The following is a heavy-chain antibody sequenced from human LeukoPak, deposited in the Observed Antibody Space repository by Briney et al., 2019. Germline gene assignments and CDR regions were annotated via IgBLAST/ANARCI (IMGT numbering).Heavy chain of an antibody. D-gene: IGHD3-16*01. V-gene: IGHV1-18*04. J-gene: IGHJ4*02. CDR3: ASKPRGESRPFDY. CDR2: INVASGDT. CDR1: GYTFTSYG. Sequence: ASVKVSCKASGYTFTSYGISWVRQAPGQGLEWMGWINVASGDTGYSQKFQDRVTITRDTSASTGYMEMSSLISEDTAVYYCASKPRGESRPFDYWGQGTLVTVSS.